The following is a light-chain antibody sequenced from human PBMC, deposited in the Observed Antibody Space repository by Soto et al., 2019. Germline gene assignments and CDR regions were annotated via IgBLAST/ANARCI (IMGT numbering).Light chain of an antibody. Sequence: EILMTQSPATLSVSPGERATLSCRAGQGVTTNFAWYQQKSGQSPRLLIYDVSIRATGVPARFSGTGSETDFTLTITGLRSEDSAVYFCQQYNNWPFSFGQGTRLEIK. CDR3: QQYNNWPFS. V-gene: IGKV3-15*01. CDR1: QGVTTN. CDR2: DVS. J-gene: IGKJ5*01.